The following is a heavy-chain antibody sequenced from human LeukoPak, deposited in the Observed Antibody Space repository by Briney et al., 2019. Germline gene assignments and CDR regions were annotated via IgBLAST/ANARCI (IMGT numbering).Heavy chain of an antibody. CDR1: GYTFTGCY. CDR2: INRNSGGT. CDR3: ARVRRYCSRTSCYNWFDP. J-gene: IGHJ5*02. D-gene: IGHD2-2*01. V-gene: IGHV1-2*02. Sequence: ASVKVSCKASGYTFTGCYMHWVRQAPGQGLEWMGWINRNSGGTNYAQKFQGRVTMTRDTSISTAYMELSRLRSDDTAVYYCARVRRYCSRTSCYNWFDPWGQGTRVTVSS.